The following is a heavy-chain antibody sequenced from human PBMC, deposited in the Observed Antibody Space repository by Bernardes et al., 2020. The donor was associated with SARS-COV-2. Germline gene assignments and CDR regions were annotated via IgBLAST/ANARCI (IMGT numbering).Heavy chain of an antibody. CDR2: ISAYNGNP. Sequence: ASVKVSCKASGYTFRSYAISWVRQAPGQGLEWMGWISAYNGNPNYAQKLQGRVSMTTDTSTSTAYMELRSLRSDDTAVYYCARDRDYCSSSNCYGGDYCGQGTLVTVSP. J-gene: IGHJ4*02. CDR3: ARDRDYCSSSNCYGGDY. CDR1: GYTFRSYA. V-gene: IGHV1-18*04. D-gene: IGHD2-15*01.